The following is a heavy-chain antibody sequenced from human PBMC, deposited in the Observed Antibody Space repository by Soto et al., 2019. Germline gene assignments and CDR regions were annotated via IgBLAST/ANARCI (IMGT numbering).Heavy chain of an antibody. J-gene: IGHJ5*02. CDR1: GGSISSSSYY. V-gene: IGHV4-39*07. CDR2: IYYSGST. D-gene: IGHD3-22*01. CDR3: ARDYHGYYYDSSGYYNWFDP. Sequence: SETLSLTCTVSGGSISSSSYYWGWIRQPPGKGLEWIGSIYYSGSTYYNPSLKSRVTISVDTSKNQFSLKLSSVTAADTAVYYCARDYHGYYYDSSGYYNWFDPWGQGTLVTVSS.